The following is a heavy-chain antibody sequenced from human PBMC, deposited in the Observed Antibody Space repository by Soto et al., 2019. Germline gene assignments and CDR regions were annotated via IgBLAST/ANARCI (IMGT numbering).Heavy chain of an antibody. CDR2: ITWNSATM. CDR1: GFTFEDYA. Sequence: EVQLVESGGGLVQPGGSLRLSCAASGFTFEDYAMQWVRQPPGKGLEWVSGITWNSATMVYANSVRGRFTISRDNARTSLYLQMNSLRPEDTALYFCAKDIRRKQWPNDAIDMWGQGTMVTVSS. J-gene: IGHJ3*02. D-gene: IGHD6-19*01. V-gene: IGHV3-9*01. CDR3: AKDIRRKQWPNDAIDM.